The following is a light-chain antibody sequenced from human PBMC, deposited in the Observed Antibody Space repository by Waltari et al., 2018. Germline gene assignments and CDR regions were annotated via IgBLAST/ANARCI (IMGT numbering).Light chain of an antibody. CDR1: SGSIASNY. Sequence: FLLTQPHSVSESPGKTVTISCTLSSGSIASNYVQWYQQRPGSAPTTVIYENNQRPSGVSERFSGSIDSSSNSAPLTISGLKAEDEADYYCQSYYGTDWVFGGGTKLTVL. CDR2: ENN. V-gene: IGLV6-57*04. CDR3: QSYYGTDWV. J-gene: IGLJ3*02.